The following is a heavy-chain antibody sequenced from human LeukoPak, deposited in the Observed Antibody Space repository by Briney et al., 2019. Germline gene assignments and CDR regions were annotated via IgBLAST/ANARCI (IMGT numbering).Heavy chain of an antibody. CDR3: ARDIAFYCSSTSCYSDALDI. J-gene: IGHJ3*02. V-gene: IGHV3-33*01. CDR2: IRYDGSTK. Sequence: GRSLRLSCAASGFTFSNYGVHWVRQAPGKGLEWVAVIRYDGSTKYYADSVKGRFTISRDNAKNSLYLQMNSLRDEDTAVYYCARDIAFYCSSTSCYSDALDIWGQGTMVTVSS. D-gene: IGHD2-2*01. CDR1: GFTFSNYG.